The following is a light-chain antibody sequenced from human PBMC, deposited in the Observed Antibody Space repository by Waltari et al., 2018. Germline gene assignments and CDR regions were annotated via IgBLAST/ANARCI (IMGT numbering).Light chain of an antibody. Sequence: EIVLTQSPATLSLSPGERATLSCRASQSVSSYLAWYQQKPGQAPSLLIYDASRRATGIPARFSGSGSGTDFTLTIRSLEPEDFAVYYCQQRSNWVFTFGPGTKVDIK. V-gene: IGKV3-11*01. CDR2: DAS. CDR3: QQRSNWVFT. J-gene: IGKJ3*01. CDR1: QSVSSY.